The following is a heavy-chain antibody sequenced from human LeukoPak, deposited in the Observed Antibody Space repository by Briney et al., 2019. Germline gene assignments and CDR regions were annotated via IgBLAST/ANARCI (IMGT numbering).Heavy chain of an antibody. CDR2: ISCDGSNE. CDR1: GFTFSSYG. CDR3: AKARGTYYFDC. V-gene: IGHV3-30*18. D-gene: IGHD6-25*01. Sequence: GGSLRLSCAASGFTFSSYGMHWVRQAPGKGLEWLAVISCDGSNEYYAHSVKGRFTISRDNSKNTLFLQMNSLRPEDTAVYYCAKARGTYYFDCWGQGTLVTVSS. J-gene: IGHJ4*02.